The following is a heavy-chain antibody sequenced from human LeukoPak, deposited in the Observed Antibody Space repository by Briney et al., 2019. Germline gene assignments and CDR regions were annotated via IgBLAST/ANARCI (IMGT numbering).Heavy chain of an antibody. CDR1: GYTFTSYD. CDR3: ARDRGYGDYYAFDI. Sequence: ASVKVSCKASGYTFTSYDINWVRQATGQGLEWMGWINPNSGGTNYAQKFQGWVTMTRDTSISTAYMELSRLRSDDTAVYYCARDRGYGDYYAFDIWGQGTMVTVSS. J-gene: IGHJ3*02. V-gene: IGHV1-2*04. CDR2: INPNSGGT. D-gene: IGHD4-17*01.